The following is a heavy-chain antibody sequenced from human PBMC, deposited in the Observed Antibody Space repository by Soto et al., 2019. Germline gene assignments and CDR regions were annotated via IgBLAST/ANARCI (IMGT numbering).Heavy chain of an antibody. CDR1: SGPSSSHN. CDR2: VYYTGGT. D-gene: IGHD1-26*01. CDR3: VIQGIDYLHGLVDV. J-gene: IGHJ6*02. Sequence: QVHVQQSGPGLVKPSETLSLSCTVSSGPSSSHNWGWIRQPPGRGLEWIGYVYYTGGTSYNPSLKSRVTISADTSTNHISLTLSSVTAADTAVYYCVIQGIDYLHGLVDVWGQGTTVSVSS. V-gene: IGHV4-59*08.